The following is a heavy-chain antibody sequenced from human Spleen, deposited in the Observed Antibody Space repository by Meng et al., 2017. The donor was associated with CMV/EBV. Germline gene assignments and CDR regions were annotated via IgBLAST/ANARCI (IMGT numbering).Heavy chain of an antibody. V-gene: IGHV4-38-2*02. J-gene: IGHJ4*02. CDR2: TYYSGNT. Sequence: SETLSLTCTVSGYSISNGYYWGWIRQPPGKGLEWIGNTYYSGNTYYNPSLKSRVSISVDTSKNQFSLKVGSVTAADTAVYYCARRAGNYVVGYYFDYWGQGTLVTVSS. CDR1: GYSISNGYY. D-gene: IGHD1-7*01. CDR3: ARRAGNYVVGYYFDY.